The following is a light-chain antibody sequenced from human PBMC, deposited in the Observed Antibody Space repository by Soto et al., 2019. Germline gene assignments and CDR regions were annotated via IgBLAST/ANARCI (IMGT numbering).Light chain of an antibody. Sequence: EIVMTQSPATLSVSPGERATLSCRASQSVSSNLAWYQQKPGQAPRLLIYGASTRATGIPARFSGSGSGTEVPLTISSLQSEDFAVYYCQQYNNWPPPLTFGGGTKVEIK. CDR3: QQYNNWPPPLT. CDR2: GAS. J-gene: IGKJ4*01. V-gene: IGKV3-15*01. CDR1: QSVSSN.